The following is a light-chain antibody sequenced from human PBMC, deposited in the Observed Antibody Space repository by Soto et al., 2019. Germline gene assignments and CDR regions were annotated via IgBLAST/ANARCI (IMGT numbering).Light chain of an antibody. CDR1: QSLAYSDGNTY. Sequence: DVVMTQSPLSLPVTLGQPASISCRASQSLAYSDGNTYLNWFHQRPGQSPRRLIYKVSNRVSGVPDRFSGTGSGTDFTLEISRVEAEDVGVYYCMQGSNWPPTFGGGTKVDIK. CDR2: KVS. CDR3: MQGSNWPPT. V-gene: IGKV2-30*01. J-gene: IGKJ4*01.